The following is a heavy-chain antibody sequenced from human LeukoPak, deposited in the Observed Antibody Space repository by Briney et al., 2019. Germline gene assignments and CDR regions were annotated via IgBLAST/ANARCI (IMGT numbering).Heavy chain of an antibody. V-gene: IGHV4-59*01. CDR1: GGSITSYN. D-gene: IGHD3-22*01. CDR2: IYYSGNT. Sequence: SETLSLTCTVSGGSITSYNWNWIRQPPGKGLEWIGFIYYSGNTNYNPSLKSRVTISVDTSKSQFSLKLSSVAAADTAVYYCAREGDSSAWGDAFDIWGQGTMVTVSS. CDR3: AREGDSSAWGDAFDI. J-gene: IGHJ3*02.